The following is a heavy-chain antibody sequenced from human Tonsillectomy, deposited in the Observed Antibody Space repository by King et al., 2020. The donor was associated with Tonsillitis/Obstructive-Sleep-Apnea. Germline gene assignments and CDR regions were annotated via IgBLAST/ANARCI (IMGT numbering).Heavy chain of an antibody. Sequence: VQLQQWGAGLLKPSETLSLPCAVYGGSFSGYYWSWIRQPPGKGLEWIGEINHSGSTNYNPSLKSRVTISIDTSKNQFSQKLSSVTAADTAVYYCARGQYCSGGSCYSPFYYYYMDVWGKGTTVTVSS. V-gene: IGHV4-34*01. J-gene: IGHJ6*03. CDR1: GGSFSGYY. CDR3: ARGQYCSGGSCYSPFYYYYMDV. D-gene: IGHD2-15*01. CDR2: INHSGST.